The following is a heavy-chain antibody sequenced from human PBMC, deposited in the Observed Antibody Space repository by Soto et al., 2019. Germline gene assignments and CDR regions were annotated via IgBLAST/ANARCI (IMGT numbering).Heavy chain of an antibody. CDR3: ARPRRAYWYFDL. Sequence: QVQLQESGPGLVKPSETLSLTCTVSGGSISSYYWSWIRQPPGKGLEWIGYIYDSGSTNYNPTLKSRVTISVDTSKNQFSLKLSSVTAADTAVYYCARPRRAYWYFDLWGRGTLVTVSS. CDR2: IYDSGST. CDR1: GGSISSYY. V-gene: IGHV4-59*01. J-gene: IGHJ2*01.